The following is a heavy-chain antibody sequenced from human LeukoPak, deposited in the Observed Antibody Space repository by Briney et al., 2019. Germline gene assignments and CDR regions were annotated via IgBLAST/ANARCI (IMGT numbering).Heavy chain of an antibody. D-gene: IGHD2-15*01. Sequence: GGSLRLSCAASGFTFSNCYMSWVRQAPGKGLEWVANIKQDGSEKYYVDSVKGRFTISRDNAKNSLYLQMNSLRAEDTAVYYCARAPYCIGGSCRFDYWGQGTLVTVSS. V-gene: IGHV3-7*03. J-gene: IGHJ4*02. CDR3: ARAPYCIGGSCRFDY. CDR2: IKQDGSEK. CDR1: GFTFSNCY.